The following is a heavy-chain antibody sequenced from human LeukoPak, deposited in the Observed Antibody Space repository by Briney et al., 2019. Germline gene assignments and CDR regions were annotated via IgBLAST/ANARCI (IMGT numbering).Heavy chain of an antibody. Sequence: ASVTVSCKASGYSVTNYGVTWVSQAPGQGLEWMGWISGFSGHTQIAQQVQGRIMLTTDTSTSTAYMELSSLRSDDTAVYFCARVHYDSSGLLDPWSQGTLVTVSS. CDR2: ISGFSGHT. J-gene: IGHJ5*02. CDR1: GYSVTNYG. CDR3: ARVHYDSSGLLDP. D-gene: IGHD3-22*01. V-gene: IGHV1-18*01.